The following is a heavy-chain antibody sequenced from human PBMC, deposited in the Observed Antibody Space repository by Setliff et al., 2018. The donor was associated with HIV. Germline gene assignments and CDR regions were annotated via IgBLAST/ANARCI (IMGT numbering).Heavy chain of an antibody. J-gene: IGHJ5*02. CDR1: GYTFITYG. CDR2: ISGSGGET. CDR3: AALSLRTNSVYGIISTRFDP. V-gene: IGHV1-18*01. D-gene: IGHD2-8*01. Sequence: ASVKVSCKTSGYTFITYGVTWVRQVPGQGLEWMGWISGSGGETHYAQKFQGRVTMTTDTSTSTAYMELRSLRSDDTAVYYCAALSLRTNSVYGIISTRFDPWGQGTLVTVSS.